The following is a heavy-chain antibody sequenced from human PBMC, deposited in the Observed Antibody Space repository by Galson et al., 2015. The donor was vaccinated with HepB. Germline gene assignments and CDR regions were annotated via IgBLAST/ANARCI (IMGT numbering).Heavy chain of an antibody. CDR3: ARHGAGGNWFDP. V-gene: IGHV5-51*01. J-gene: IGHJ5*02. Sequence: QSGAEVTKPGEFLRISCKGSGYTFTSYWIGWVRQKPGEGLEWMGIIYPGDSDTRYSPSFQGQVTISADKSINTAYLQWNSLKASDTAMYYCARHGAGGNWFDPWGQGTLVTVSS. D-gene: IGHD3-16*01. CDR1: GYTFTSYW. CDR2: IYPGDSDT.